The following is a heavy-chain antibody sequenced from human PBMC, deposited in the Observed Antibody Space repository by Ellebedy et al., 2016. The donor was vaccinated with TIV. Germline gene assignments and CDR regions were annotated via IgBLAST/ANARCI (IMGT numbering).Heavy chain of an antibody. J-gene: IGHJ6*02. CDR3: ARGIQSNPHSMDV. Sequence: GGSLRLXCAASGFTFSDYYMSWIRQAPGKGLEWVSYISSSSSYTNYADSVKGRFTISRDNAKNSLYLQMNSLRAEDTAVYYCARGIQSNPHSMDVWGQGTAVTVSS. CDR2: ISSSSSYT. D-gene: IGHD4-11*01. CDR1: GFTFSDYY. V-gene: IGHV3-11*06.